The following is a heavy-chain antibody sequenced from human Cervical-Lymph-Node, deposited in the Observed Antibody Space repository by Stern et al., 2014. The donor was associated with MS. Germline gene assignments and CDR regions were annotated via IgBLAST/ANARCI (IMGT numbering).Heavy chain of an antibody. CDR3: AIVKKGNFVAVAGPDAFDV. D-gene: IGHD2-21*02. J-gene: IGHJ3*01. Sequence: QVQLVQSGAEVKKPGASVKVSCKAYGYTFSDYLITWVRQAPGQGLEWMAGISTNNGYKKIVKTAQDRVILTKDKSTNTAYMELRSLRSDDTAIYYCAIVKKGNFVAVAGPDAFDVWGQGTTVTVSS. CDR1: GYTFSDYL. CDR2: ISTNNGYK. V-gene: IGHV1-18*01.